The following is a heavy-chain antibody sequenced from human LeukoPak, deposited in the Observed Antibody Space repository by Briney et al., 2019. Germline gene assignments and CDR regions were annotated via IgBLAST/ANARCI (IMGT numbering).Heavy chain of an antibody. J-gene: IGHJ4*02. CDR3: VKVAKYYYGSETYYFFEQ. D-gene: IGHD3-10*01. V-gene: IGHV3-7*01. CDR1: GFTLTTYW. Sequence: GALRLSCAASGFTLTTYWMSWVRQFPGKGLQWVANINQDGTEKYYVDSVKGRFTISRDNAKNSLYLQMNSLRVEDTAIYYCVKVAKYYYGSETYYFFEQWGQGTPVTASP. CDR2: INQDGTEK.